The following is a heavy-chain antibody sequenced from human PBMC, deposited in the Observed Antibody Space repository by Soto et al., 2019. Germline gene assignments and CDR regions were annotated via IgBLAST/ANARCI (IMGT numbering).Heavy chain of an antibody. CDR2: INHSGST. J-gene: IGHJ5*02. D-gene: IGHD6-19*01. Sequence: SETLSLTCAVYGGSFSGYYWSWIRQPPAKGLEWIGEINHSGSTNYNPSLKSRVTISVDTSKNQFSLKLSSVTAADTAVYYCARSRYSSGWYVAWWFDPWGQGTLVTVSS. CDR1: GGSFSGYY. V-gene: IGHV4-34*01. CDR3: ARSRYSSGWYVAWWFDP.